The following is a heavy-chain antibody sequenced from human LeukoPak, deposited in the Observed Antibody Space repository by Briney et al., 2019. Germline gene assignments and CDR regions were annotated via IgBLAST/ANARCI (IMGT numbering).Heavy chain of an antibody. V-gene: IGHV1-2*02. CDR3: ARGYYDSGGPPLDY. Sequence: ASVKVSCKASGYTFTAYYVHWVRQAPGQGLEWMGWINPNSGDTKYSQKFQGRVTMTRDTSISTTYMELSGLTSDDTAVYYCARGYYDSGGPPLDYWGQGTLVTVSS. J-gene: IGHJ4*02. CDR2: INPNSGDT. CDR1: GYTFTAYY. D-gene: IGHD3-22*01.